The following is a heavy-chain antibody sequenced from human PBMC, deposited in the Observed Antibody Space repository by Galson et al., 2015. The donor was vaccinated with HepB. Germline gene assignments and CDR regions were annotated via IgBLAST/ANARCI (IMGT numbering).Heavy chain of an antibody. D-gene: IGHD4-17*01. V-gene: IGHV2-5*01. CDR3: AHRPTDLDYGDLYFDY. CDR2: IYWNDDK. J-gene: IGHJ4*02. Sequence: PALVKPTQTLTLTCTFSGFSLSTSGVGVGWIRQPPGKALEWLALIYWNDDKRYSPSLKSRLTITKDTSKNQVVLTMTNMDPVDTATYYCAHRPTDLDYGDLYFDYWGQGTLVTVSS. CDR1: GFSLSTSGVG.